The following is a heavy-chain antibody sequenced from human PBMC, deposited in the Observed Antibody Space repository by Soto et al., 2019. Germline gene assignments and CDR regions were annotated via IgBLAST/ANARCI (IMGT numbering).Heavy chain of an antibody. D-gene: IGHD5-12*01. Sequence: PSETRSLTCSVSGGTINSGDYFWSWIRQPPGKGLEWIGSILYTGSTYYSPSLKSRASMSMDTSKNLLSLRLRSLTAADTAVYFCARVKATLYRHYYFDYWGQGTPVTV. CDR2: ILYTGST. J-gene: IGHJ4*02. CDR1: GGTINSGDYF. CDR3: ARVKATLYRHYYFDY. V-gene: IGHV4-30-4*01.